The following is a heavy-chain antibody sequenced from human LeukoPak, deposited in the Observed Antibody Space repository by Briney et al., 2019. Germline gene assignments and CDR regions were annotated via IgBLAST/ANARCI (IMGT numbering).Heavy chain of an antibody. CDR3: ARSYDSSGYYPSFDY. J-gene: IGHJ4*02. V-gene: IGHV1-69*05. CDR2: IIPIFGTA. D-gene: IGHD3-22*01. CDR1: GYTFSSYA. Sequence: AASVKVSCKASGYTFSSYAISWVRQAPGQGLEWMGGIIPIFGTANYAQKFQGRVTITTDESTSTAYMELSSLRSEDTAVYYCARSYDSSGYYPSFDYWGQGTLVTVSS.